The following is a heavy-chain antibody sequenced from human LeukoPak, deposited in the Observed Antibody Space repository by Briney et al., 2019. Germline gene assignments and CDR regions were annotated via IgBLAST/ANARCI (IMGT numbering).Heavy chain of an antibody. CDR2: IKSKTDGGTA. CDR3: TTTPWLVTDY. D-gene: IGHD6-19*01. J-gene: IGHJ4*02. CDR1: GFTFSNAW. V-gene: IGHV3-15*01. Sequence: PGGSLRLSCAASGFTFSNAWMSWVRQAPGKGLEWVGRIKSKTDGGTADYAAPVKGRFTLSRDDSKTTLYLQMNSLKTEDTAVYYRTTTPWLVTDYWGQGTLVTVSS.